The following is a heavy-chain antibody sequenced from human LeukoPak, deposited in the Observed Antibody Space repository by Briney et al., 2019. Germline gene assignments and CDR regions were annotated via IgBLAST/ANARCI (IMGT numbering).Heavy chain of an antibody. CDR2: IYYSGST. Sequence: PSETLSLTCTVSGGSISSYYWSWIRQPPGKGLEWIGYIYYSGSTNYNPSLKSRVTISVDTSKNQFSLKLSSVTAADTAVYYCARSGSVDIAAGKEGMGWFDPWGQGTLVTVSS. CDR1: GGSISSYY. V-gene: IGHV4-59*01. D-gene: IGHD6-13*01. CDR3: ARSGSVDIAAGKEGMGWFDP. J-gene: IGHJ5*02.